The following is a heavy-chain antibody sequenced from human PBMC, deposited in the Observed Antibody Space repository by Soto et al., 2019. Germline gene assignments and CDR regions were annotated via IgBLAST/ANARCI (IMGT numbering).Heavy chain of an antibody. CDR2: INPSGGST. CDR1: GYTFTSYY. CDR3: ARLFRGDYYGSGSYFGLLDI. Sequence: ASVKVSCKASGYTFTSYYMHWVRQAPGQGLEWMGIINPSGGSTSYAQKFQGRVTMTRDTSTSTVYMELSSLRSEDTAVYYCARLFRGDYYGSGSYFGLLDIWGQGTMVTVSS. J-gene: IGHJ3*02. D-gene: IGHD3-10*01. V-gene: IGHV1-46*01.